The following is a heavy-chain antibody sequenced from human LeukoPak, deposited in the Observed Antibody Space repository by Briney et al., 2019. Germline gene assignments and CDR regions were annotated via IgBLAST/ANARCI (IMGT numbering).Heavy chain of an antibody. J-gene: IGHJ4*02. CDR2: IYPGDSDT. V-gene: IGHV5-51*01. CDR1: GYSFTSYW. D-gene: IGHD3-9*01. Sequence: GESLKISCKGSGYSFTSYWIGWVRQMPGKGLEWMGIIYPGDSDTRYSPSFQGQVTISADKSISTAYLQCSSLKASDTAMYYCARHGKAYYDILTGPADYWGQGTLVTVSS. CDR3: ARHGKAYYDILTGPADY.